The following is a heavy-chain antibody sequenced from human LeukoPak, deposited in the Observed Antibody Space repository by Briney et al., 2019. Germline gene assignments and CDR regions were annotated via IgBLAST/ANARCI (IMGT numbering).Heavy chain of an antibody. V-gene: IGHV3-48*04. CDR3: ARGALRSGSWFDP. CDR1: GFTFSNYW. D-gene: IGHD4-17*01. J-gene: IGHJ5*02. Sequence: PGGSLRLSCAASGFTFSNYWMNWVRQAPGKGLEWVSYISSSGSTIYYADSVKGRFTISRDNAKNSLYLQMNSLRAEDTAVYYCARGALRSGSWFDPWGQGTLVTVSS. CDR2: ISSSGSTI.